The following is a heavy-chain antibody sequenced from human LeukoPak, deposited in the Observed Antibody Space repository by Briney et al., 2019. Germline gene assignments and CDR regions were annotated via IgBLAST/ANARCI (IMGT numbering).Heavy chain of an antibody. CDR2: ISSSSSYI. CDR1: GFTFTYYS. V-gene: IGHV3-21*04. Sequence: GGSLRLSCAASGFTFTYYSMNWVRQAPGKGLEWVSSISSSSSYIYYADSVKGRFTISRDNAKNSLYLQMNSLRAEDTAVYYCAKDTSYSPYYYYMDVWGKGTTVTVSS. CDR3: AKDTSYSPYYYYMDV. J-gene: IGHJ6*03. D-gene: IGHD2-21*01.